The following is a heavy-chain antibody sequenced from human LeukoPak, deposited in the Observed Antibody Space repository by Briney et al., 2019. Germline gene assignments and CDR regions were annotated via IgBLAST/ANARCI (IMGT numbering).Heavy chain of an antibody. CDR3: AREIYGGYFDY. CDR2: IYYSGST. J-gene: IGHJ4*02. D-gene: IGHD2/OR15-2a*01. Sequence: MASKTLSLTCAVYGGSFSGYYWSWIRQHPGKGLEWIGYIYYSGSTYYNPSLKSRVTISVDTSKNQFSLKLSSVTAADTAVYYCAREIYGGYFDYWGQGTLVTVSS. CDR1: GGSFSGYY. V-gene: IGHV4-31*11.